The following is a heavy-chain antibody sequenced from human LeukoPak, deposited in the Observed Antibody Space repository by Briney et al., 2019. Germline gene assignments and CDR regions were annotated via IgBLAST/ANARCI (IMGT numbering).Heavy chain of an antibody. CDR2: ISSSSSYI. V-gene: IGHV3-21*01. J-gene: IGHJ5*02. CDR3: ARDLGYCSGGRCYGNWFDP. Sequence: GGSLRLSCAASGFTFSSYSMNWVRQAPGKGLEWVSSISSSSSYIYYADSVKGRFTISRDNAKNSLYLQMNSLRDEDTAVYYCARDLGYCSGGRCYGNWFDPWGQGTLVTVSS. CDR1: GFTFSSYS. D-gene: IGHD2-15*01.